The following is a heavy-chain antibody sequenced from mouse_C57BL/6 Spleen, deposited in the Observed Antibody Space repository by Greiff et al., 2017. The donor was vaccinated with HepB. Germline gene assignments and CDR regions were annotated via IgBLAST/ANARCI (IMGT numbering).Heavy chain of an antibody. CDR2: IYPGDGDT. V-gene: IGHV1-82*01. CDR1: GYAFSSSW. D-gene: IGHD1-1*01. Sequence: VQLQQSGPELVKPGASVKISCKASGYAFSSSWMNWVKQRPGKGLEWIVRIYPGDGDTNYNGKFKGKATLTADKSSSTAYMQLSSLTSEDSAVYFCARSGGSSNYWYFDVWGTGTTVTVSS. J-gene: IGHJ1*03. CDR3: ARSGGSSNYWYFDV.